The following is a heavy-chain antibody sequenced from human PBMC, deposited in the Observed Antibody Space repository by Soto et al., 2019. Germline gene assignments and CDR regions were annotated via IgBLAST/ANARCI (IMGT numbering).Heavy chain of an antibody. J-gene: IGHJ5*02. Sequence: QVQLVESGGGVVQPGRSLRLSCAASGFTFSSYDMHWVRQTPGKGLEWVAVISYDGSNKYYADSVKGRFSISRDNSKHTLYLQMDSLRAEDTAVYYCVQDIHRFMTSWGQGTLVTVSS. CDR1: GFTFSSYD. V-gene: IGHV3-30*18. CDR2: ISYDGSNK. CDR3: VQDIHRFMTS. D-gene: IGHD3-16*01.